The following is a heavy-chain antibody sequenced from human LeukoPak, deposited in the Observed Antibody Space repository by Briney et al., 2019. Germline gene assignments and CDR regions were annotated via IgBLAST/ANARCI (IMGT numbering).Heavy chain of an antibody. CDR3: ARDLTLTVSFDI. CDR1: RGSVTTYS. D-gene: IGHD4/OR15-4a*01. CDR2: LSGSGTT. V-gene: IGHV4-4*07. Sequence: SETLSLTCTVSRGSVTTYSWSWIRQPAGKGLEWIGHLSGSGTTNYNPSLKTRVTMSVDKSKNQFSLQLRSVTAADTAVYFCARDLTLTVSFDIWGQGTVVTVS. J-gene: IGHJ3*02.